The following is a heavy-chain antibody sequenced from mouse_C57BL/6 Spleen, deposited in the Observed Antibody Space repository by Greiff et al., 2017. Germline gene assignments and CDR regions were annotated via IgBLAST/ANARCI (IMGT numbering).Heavy chain of an antibody. CDR2: INPDSSTI. Sequence: DVKLQESGGGLVQPGGSLKLSCAASGIDFSRYWMSWVRRAPGKGLEWIGEINPDSSTINYAPSLKDKFIISRDNAKNTLYLQMSKVRSEDTALYYCARWDYGSYYFDYWGQGTTLTVSS. J-gene: IGHJ2*01. D-gene: IGHD1-1*01. V-gene: IGHV4-1*01. CDR1: GIDFSRYW. CDR3: ARWDYGSYYFDY.